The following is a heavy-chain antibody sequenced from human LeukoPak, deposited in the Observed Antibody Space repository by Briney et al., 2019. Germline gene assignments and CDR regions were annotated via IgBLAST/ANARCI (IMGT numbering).Heavy chain of an antibody. Sequence: PGGSLRLSCVASGFTFRSYAMSWVRQAPGKGLEWVSGISGSGGSTYYADSVKGRFTISRGNSKNTLYLQMNSLRAEDTAVYYCARGGGDYDILTGYPPIPWFDPWGQGTLVTVSS. V-gene: IGHV3-23*01. CDR1: GFTFRSYA. CDR2: ISGSGGST. CDR3: ARGGGDYDILTGYPPIPWFDP. D-gene: IGHD3-9*01. J-gene: IGHJ5*02.